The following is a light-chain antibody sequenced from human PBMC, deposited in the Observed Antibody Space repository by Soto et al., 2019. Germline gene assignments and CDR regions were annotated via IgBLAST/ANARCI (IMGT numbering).Light chain of an antibody. CDR1: QSVSST. CDR2: GAS. V-gene: IGKV3-15*01. CDR3: QQYNNWPYT. Sequence: EIVMKRSAATLSVSPRKRATPSCRASQSVSSTLAWYQQKPGQAPRLLIYGASPRATDIPARFSGSGSGRDFTLTMSSLQSEDVAVYFCQQYNNWPYTFGEGTKV. J-gene: IGKJ2*01.